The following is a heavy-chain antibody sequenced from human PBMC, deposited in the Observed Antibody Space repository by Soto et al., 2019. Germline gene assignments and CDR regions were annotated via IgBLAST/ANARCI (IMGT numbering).Heavy chain of an antibody. J-gene: IGHJ5*02. CDR3: ARYDYSNYRWFDP. Sequence: SETLSLTCTVSGGSISSSSYYWGWIRQPPGKGLEWIGSIYYSGSTYYNPSLKSRVTISVDTSKNQFSLKLSSVTAADTAVYYCARYDYSNYRWFDPWGQGTLVTVSS. CDR1: GGSISSSSYY. D-gene: IGHD4-4*01. V-gene: IGHV4-39*01. CDR2: IYYSGST.